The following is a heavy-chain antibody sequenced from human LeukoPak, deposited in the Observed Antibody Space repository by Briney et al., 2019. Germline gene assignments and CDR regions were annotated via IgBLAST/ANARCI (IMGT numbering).Heavy chain of an antibody. J-gene: IGHJ4*02. D-gene: IGHD6-6*01. CDR1: GYTFSDYY. V-gene: IGHV1-2*02. Sequence: ASVKVSCKPSGYTFSDYYLHWVRQAPGQGPEWMGWINHNSGGTNYAQNFQGRVTLTRDTSISTAYMELSGLRSDDTAVYYCARDPSTSYYLDSWGRGTQVTVSS. CDR3: ARDPSTSYYLDS. CDR2: INHNSGGT.